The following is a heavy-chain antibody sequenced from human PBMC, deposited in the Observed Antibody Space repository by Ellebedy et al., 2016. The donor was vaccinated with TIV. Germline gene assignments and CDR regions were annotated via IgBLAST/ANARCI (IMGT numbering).Heavy chain of an antibody. J-gene: IGHJ4*02. CDR1: GHTFSSYG. CDR2: ISAYNGNT. CDR3: ARDSSNSYGITPRCSDY. V-gene: IGHV1-18*01. Sequence: AASVKVSCKASGHTFSSYGISWVRQAPGQGLEWMGWISAYNGNTNYAQKVQGRVTMTIDTSTSTAYMELRSLRSHDTAVYYCARDSSNSYGITPRCSDYWGQGTLVTVSS. D-gene: IGHD5-18*01.